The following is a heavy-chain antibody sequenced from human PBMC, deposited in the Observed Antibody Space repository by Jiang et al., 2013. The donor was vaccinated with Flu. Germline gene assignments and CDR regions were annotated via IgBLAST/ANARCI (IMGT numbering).Heavy chain of an antibody. CDR1: GASIGSSSYY. V-gene: IGHV4-39*01. J-gene: IGHJ4*02. D-gene: IGHD3-10*01. CDR3: ARHRFISGVGTYFKN. CDR2: VNWSGTT. Sequence: LLKPSETLSLTCTVSGASIGSSSYYWGWVRQSPGKGLAWIGSVNWSGTTHYDASLQSRVTISVDTSKNQFYLSLTSVTAADMGVYYCARHRFISGVGTYFKNWGQGTPVTVSS.